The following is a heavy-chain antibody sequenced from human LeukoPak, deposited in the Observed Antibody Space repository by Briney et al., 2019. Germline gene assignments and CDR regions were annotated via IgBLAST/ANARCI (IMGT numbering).Heavy chain of an antibody. CDR3: TRWGVPYYYGMDV. Sequence: PGRSLRLSCTASGFTFGDYAMSWFRQAPGKGLEWVGFIRSKAYGGTTEYAATVKGRFTISRDDSKSIAYLQMNSLKTEDTAVYYRTRWGVPYYYGMDVWGQGTTVTVSS. V-gene: IGHV3-49*03. J-gene: IGHJ6*02. CDR1: GFTFGDYA. D-gene: IGHD3-16*01. CDR2: IRSKAYGGTT.